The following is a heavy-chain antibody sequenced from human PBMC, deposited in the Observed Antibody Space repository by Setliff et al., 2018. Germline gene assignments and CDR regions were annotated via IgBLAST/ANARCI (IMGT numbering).Heavy chain of an antibody. CDR2: IYYRGDT. D-gene: IGHD1-1*01. V-gene: IGHV4-39*01. CDR1: GASLSSGTYY. CDR3: ARTGTYRYFDY. J-gene: IGHJ4*02. Sequence: KASETLSLTCTVSGASLSSGTYYWGWIRQPPGKGLEWIGRIYYRGDTYYNASLKGRLTISVDTAQNQFSLRLTSVTAADTAVYYCARTGTYRYFDYWGQRALVTVSS.